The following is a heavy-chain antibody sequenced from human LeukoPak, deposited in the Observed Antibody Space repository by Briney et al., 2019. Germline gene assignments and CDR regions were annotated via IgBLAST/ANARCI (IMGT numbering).Heavy chain of an antibody. CDR3: AKGAADHRGKLDY. J-gene: IGHJ4*02. Sequence: GGSLRLSCEASGFTFSRSAMNWVRQAPGKGLEWVSAIDAGGVTTFYADSVKVRFTISRDNSKSTLFLQINNLREDDTAVYFCAKGAADHRGKLDYWGQGALVTVSS. V-gene: IGHV3-23*01. CDR1: GFTFSRSA. CDR2: IDAGGVTT. D-gene: IGHD4-23*01.